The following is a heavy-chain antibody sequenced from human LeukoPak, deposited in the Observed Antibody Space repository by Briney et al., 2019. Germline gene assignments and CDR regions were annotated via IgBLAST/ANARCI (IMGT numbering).Heavy chain of an antibody. J-gene: IGHJ5*02. CDR1: RYTLTELS. Sequence: GASVTVSCKVSRYTLTELSMHWVRQAPGKGLEWVGGFDPEDGETIYAQKFQGRVTMTEDTSTDTAYMELSSLRSEDTAVYYCATRREVQGVYQGYWFDPWGQGTLVTVSS. V-gene: IGHV1-24*01. D-gene: IGHD3-10*01. CDR3: ATRREVQGVYQGYWFDP. CDR2: FDPEDGET.